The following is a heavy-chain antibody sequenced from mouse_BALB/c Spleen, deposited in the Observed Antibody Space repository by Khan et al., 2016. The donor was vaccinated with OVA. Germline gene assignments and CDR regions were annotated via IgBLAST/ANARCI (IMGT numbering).Heavy chain of an antibody. CDR2: INTYTGEP. CDR3: ARPPYFSYVLVY. Sequence: QIQLVQSGPELKKPGETVKISCKASGYTFTNSGMNWVKQAPGKGLKWMGWINTYTGEPTYADDFKGWFAFSLETSASTAYLQINNLKSEDTATYFCARPPYFSYVLVYWGQGTSVTVSS. D-gene: IGHD2-10*01. CDR1: GYTFTNSG. J-gene: IGHJ4*01. V-gene: IGHV9-3-1*01.